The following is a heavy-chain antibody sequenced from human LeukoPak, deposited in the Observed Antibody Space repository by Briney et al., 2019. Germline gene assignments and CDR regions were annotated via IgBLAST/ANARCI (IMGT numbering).Heavy chain of an antibody. CDR2: IYYSGST. CDR3: ARDRHDFWSGYPYWYFDL. Sequence: SETLSLTCTVSGGSVSSGSYYWSWIRQPPGKGLEWIVYIYYSGSTNYNPSLKSRVTISVDASKNQFSLKLSSVTAADTAVYYCARDRHDFWSGYPYWYFDLWGRGTLVTVSS. D-gene: IGHD3-3*01. V-gene: IGHV4-61*01. CDR1: GGSVSSGSYY. J-gene: IGHJ2*01.